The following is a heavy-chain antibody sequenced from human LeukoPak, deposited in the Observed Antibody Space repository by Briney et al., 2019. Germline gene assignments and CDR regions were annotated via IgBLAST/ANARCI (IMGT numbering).Heavy chain of an antibody. CDR1: GFTFSDHY. V-gene: IGHV3-72*01. CDR2: TRSKARGYTT. D-gene: IGHD4-17*01. CDR3: ARGPTVTFNYHYGMDV. J-gene: IGHJ6*02. Sequence: GGSLRLSCATSGFTFSDHYMDWVRQAPEKGLEWVARTRSKARGYTTEYAASVKGRFTVSRDESMNSLYLQMNSLKTEDTAVYYCARGPTVTFNYHYGMDVWGQGTTVTVSS.